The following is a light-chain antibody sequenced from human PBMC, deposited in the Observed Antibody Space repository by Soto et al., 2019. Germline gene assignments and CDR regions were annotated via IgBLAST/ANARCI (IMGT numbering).Light chain of an antibody. CDR1: SGHSNYA. Sequence: QSVLTQSPSASASLGASVKLTCTLSSGHSNYAIAWHQQQPEKGPRYLMKLNSDGTHNKGDGIPYRFSGSSSGAERYLTISSLQSEDEADYYCQTWGTGIHVVFGGGTKLTVL. J-gene: IGLJ2*01. CDR3: QTWGTGIHVV. V-gene: IGLV4-69*01. CDR2: LNSDGTH.